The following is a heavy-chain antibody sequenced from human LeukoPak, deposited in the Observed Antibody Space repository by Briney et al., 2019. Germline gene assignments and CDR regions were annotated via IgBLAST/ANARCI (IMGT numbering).Heavy chain of an antibody. D-gene: IGHD6-19*01. CDR1: GGSFSGYY. V-gene: IGHV4-34*01. J-gene: IGHJ4*02. Sequence: SETLSLTCAVYGGSFSGYYWSWIRQPPGKGLEWIGEISHSGSTNYDPSLKSRVTISVDTSKNQFSLKLSSVTAADTAVYYCAREGTVAGSYFDYWGQGTLVTVSS. CDR3: AREGTVAGSYFDY. CDR2: ISHSGST.